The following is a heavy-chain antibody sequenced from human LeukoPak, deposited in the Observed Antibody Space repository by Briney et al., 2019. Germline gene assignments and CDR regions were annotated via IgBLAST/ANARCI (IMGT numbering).Heavy chain of an antibody. CDR2: IYYSGSL. Sequence: PSETLSLTCTVSGGSIRSISYHWGWIRQPPGKGPEWIGSIYYSGSLCYNPSLKSRATISIDTSKNQFSLKMTSVTAADTAVYYCARHNGYTSSWYGYFFDHWGQGILASVSS. V-gene: IGHV4-39*01. J-gene: IGHJ4*02. D-gene: IGHD6-13*01. CDR1: GGSIRSISYH. CDR3: ARHNGYTSSWYGYFFDH.